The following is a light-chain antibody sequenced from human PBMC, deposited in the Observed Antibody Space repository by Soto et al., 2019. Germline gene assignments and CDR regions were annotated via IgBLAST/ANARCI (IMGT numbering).Light chain of an antibody. CDR2: EVS. CDR3: GSYTSSSTLV. CDR1: TNDVGGYNY. Sequence: QSVLTQPASVSGSPGQSITISCTGTTNDVGGYNYVSWYQQHPGKAPKLIIYEVSNRPSWVSNRFFGSTSGNAAFKPISGLQAEDVADYYCGSYTSSSTLVFGTGTKGTVL. J-gene: IGLJ1*01. V-gene: IGLV2-14*01.